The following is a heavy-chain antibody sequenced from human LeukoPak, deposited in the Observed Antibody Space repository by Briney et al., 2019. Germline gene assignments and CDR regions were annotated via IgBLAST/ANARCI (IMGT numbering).Heavy chain of an antibody. CDR3: ARAGLNDYGASYYFDY. D-gene: IGHD4-17*01. Sequence: PSETRSLTRSVSGGFINSYYRSGSRQPPGQELKGKGDIYSTGNPNYHPSLKSRATISVDTSKNQFSLRLTSLTAADTAVYYCARAGLNDYGASYYFDYWGQGTLVTVSS. CDR2: IYSTGNP. J-gene: IGHJ4*02. CDR1: GGFINSYY. V-gene: IGHV4-59*08.